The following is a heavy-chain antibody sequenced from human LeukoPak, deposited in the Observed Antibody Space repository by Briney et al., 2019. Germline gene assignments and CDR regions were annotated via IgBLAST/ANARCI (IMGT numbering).Heavy chain of an antibody. J-gene: IGHJ6*02. D-gene: IGHD3-10*01. CDR3: AGETFTMIRGVSYYYLMDV. V-gene: IGHV4-34*01. CDR2: IDHSGYT. CDR1: SGSFSGYS. Sequence: PSETLSLTCAVYSGSFSGYSWTWIRQPPGKGLEWIGEIDHSGYTNYNPSLESRVTISGDTSRNQFSLKLSSVTAADTAVYYCAGETFTMIRGVSYYYLMDVWGQGTTVTVSS.